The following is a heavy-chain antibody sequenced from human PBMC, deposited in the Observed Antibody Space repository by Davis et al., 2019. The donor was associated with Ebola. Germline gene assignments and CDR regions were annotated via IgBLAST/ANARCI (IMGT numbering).Heavy chain of an antibody. V-gene: IGHV5-51*01. CDR1: GYRLDSYW. J-gene: IGHJ6*02. D-gene: IGHD3-10*01. CDR3: ARRGVDYYYGMDV. Sequence: KVSCKGSGYRLDSYWIGWVRQMPGKGLEWMGIIYPGDSDTRYSPSFQGQVTISADKSISTAYLQWSSLKASDTAMYYCARRGVDYYYGMDVWGQGTTVTVSS. CDR2: IYPGDSDT.